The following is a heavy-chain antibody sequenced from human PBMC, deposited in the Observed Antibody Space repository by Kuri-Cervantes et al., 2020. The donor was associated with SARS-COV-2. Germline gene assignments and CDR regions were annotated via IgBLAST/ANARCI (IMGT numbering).Heavy chain of an antibody. D-gene: IGHD4/OR15-4a*01. CDR1: GFKCSRTD. J-gene: IGHJ4*02. V-gene: IGHV3-30*18. CDR3: AKDGAGAHDF. CDR2: ISYDGNNK. Sequence: GESLKISCAASGFKCSRTDMHWVRQAPGKGLEWVAFISYDGNNKKCIASGKGRFTISRDNYQNKLYLQMRSLRPEDTAMYYCAKDGAGAHDFWGQGTLVTVSS.